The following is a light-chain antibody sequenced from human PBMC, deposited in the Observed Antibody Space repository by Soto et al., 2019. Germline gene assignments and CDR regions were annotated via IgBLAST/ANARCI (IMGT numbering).Light chain of an antibody. V-gene: IGKV3-20*01. Sequence: ESVLKQAPGTLSLSPGERATLSCRASQSVSNNYLAWYQQKPGQAPRLLIYGASNRATGIPDRFSGSGSGTEFTLTINRVAPEDFAVYYCQQYVSLPITFGQGTRLEI. CDR1: QSVSNNY. CDR2: GAS. J-gene: IGKJ5*01. CDR3: QQYVSLPIT.